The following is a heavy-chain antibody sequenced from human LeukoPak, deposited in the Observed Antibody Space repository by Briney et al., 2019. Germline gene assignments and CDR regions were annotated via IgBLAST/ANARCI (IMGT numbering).Heavy chain of an antibody. CDR1: GFTFSSYG. CDR2: IWYDGSNK. J-gene: IGHJ4*02. D-gene: IGHD3-16*02. V-gene: IGHV3-33*01. Sequence: GGSLRLSCAASGFTFSSYGMHWVRQAPGKGLEWVAVIWYDGSNKYYADSVKGRFTISRDNSKNTLYLQMNSLRAEDTAVYYCARDWGNVLGSYPDYWGQGTLVTVSS. CDR3: ARDWGNVLGSYPDY.